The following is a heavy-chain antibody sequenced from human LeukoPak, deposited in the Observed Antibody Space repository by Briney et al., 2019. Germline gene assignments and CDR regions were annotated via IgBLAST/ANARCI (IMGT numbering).Heavy chain of an antibody. V-gene: IGHV4-59*01. Sequence: GSLRLSCAASGFTFSSYWMSWIRQPPGKGLEWIGYIYYSGSTKYNPSLKSRVTISIDTSKNQFSLNLRSVTPEDTAVYYCARNLIPEQLVLNFWGQGTLVTVSS. CDR1: GFTFSSYW. CDR3: ARNLIPEQLVLNF. D-gene: IGHD6-13*01. CDR2: IYYSGST. J-gene: IGHJ4*02.